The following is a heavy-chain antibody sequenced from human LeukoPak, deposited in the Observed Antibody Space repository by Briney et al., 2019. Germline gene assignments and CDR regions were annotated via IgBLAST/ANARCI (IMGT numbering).Heavy chain of an antibody. V-gene: IGHV3-48*04. CDR1: GFTFSSYS. CDR3: ARLPGDAFDI. Sequence: PGGSLRLSCAASGFTFSSYSMNWVRQAPGKGLEWVSYISSSSSTIYYADSVKGRFTISRDNAKNSLYLQMNSLRAEDTAVYYCARLPGDAFDIWGQGTMVTVSS. J-gene: IGHJ3*02. CDR2: ISSSSSTI.